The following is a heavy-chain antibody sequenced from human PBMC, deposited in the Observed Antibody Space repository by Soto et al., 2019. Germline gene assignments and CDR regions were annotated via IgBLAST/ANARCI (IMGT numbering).Heavy chain of an antibody. CDR3: ARDQGYYYGMDV. Sequence: QVQLVESGGGVVQPGRSLRLSCAASGFTFSSYGMHWVRQAPGKGLEWVAVIWYDGSNKYYADSVKGRFTISRDNSKNTLYLQMNRLRAEDTAVYYCARDQGYYYGMDVWGQGTTVTVSS. V-gene: IGHV3-33*01. CDR2: IWYDGSNK. J-gene: IGHJ6*02. CDR1: GFTFSSYG.